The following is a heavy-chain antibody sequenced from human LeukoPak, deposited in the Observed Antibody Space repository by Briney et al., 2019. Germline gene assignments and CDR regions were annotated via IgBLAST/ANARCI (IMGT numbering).Heavy chain of an antibody. CDR3: AHRGLRFLEWLTWFDP. J-gene: IGHJ5*02. D-gene: IGHD3-3*01. CDR2: IYWDDDK. CDR1: GFSLSTSGVG. V-gene: IGHV2-5*02. Sequence: SGPTLVNPTQTLTLTCTFSGFSLSTSGVGVGWIRQPLGNALEWLALIYWDDDKRYSPSLKSRLTITKDTSKNQVVLTMTNMDPVDTATYYCAHRGLRFLEWLTWFDPWGQGTLVTVSS.